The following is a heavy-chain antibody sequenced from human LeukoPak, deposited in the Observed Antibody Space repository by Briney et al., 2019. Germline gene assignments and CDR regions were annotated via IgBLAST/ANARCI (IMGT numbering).Heavy chain of an antibody. CDR2: INHSGST. CDR1: GGSFSGYY. V-gene: IGHV4-34*01. CDR3: ARTGRGVSFDP. Sequence: PSETLSLTCAVYGGSFSGYYWSWTRQPPGKGLEWIGEINHSGSTNYNPSLKSRVTISVDTSKNQFSLKLSSVTAADTAVYYCARTGRGVSFDPWGQGTLVTVSS. D-gene: IGHD1-1*01. J-gene: IGHJ5*02.